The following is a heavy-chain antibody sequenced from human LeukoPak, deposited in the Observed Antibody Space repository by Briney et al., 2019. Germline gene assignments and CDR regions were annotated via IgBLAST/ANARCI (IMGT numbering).Heavy chain of an antibody. CDR1: GSTFSSYA. Sequence: GGSLRLSCAASGSTFSSYAMSWVRQAPGKGLEWVSAISGSGGSTYYADSVKGRFTISRDNSKNTLYLQMNSLRAEDTAVYYCAKRPSHTVTTDDWGQGTLVTVSS. CDR3: AKRPSHTVTTDD. V-gene: IGHV3-23*01. CDR2: ISGSGGST. J-gene: IGHJ4*02. D-gene: IGHD4-17*01.